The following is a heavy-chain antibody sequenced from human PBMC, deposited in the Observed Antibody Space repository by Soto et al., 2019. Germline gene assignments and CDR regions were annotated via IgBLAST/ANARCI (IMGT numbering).Heavy chain of an antibody. Sequence: GASVKVSCKASGYTFTSYYMHWVRQAPGQGLEWMGIINPSGGSTSYAQKFQGRVTMTRDTPTSTVYMELSSLRSEDTAVYYCAREGGRSWSRHPFDYWGQGTLVTVSS. CDR3: AREGGRSWSRHPFDY. CDR1: GYTFTSYY. D-gene: IGHD6-13*01. CDR2: INPSGGST. V-gene: IGHV1-46*01. J-gene: IGHJ4*02.